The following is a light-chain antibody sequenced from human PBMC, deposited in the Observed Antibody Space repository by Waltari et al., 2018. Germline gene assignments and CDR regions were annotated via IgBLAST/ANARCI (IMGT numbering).Light chain of an antibody. CDR1: GSNIGAGYD. V-gene: IGLV1-40*01. Sequence: QSVLTQPPSVSGAPGQRVTISCTGSGSNIGAGYDVHWYQQLPGKAPKLLIYGVNNRPSGAPDRFSGSQSGTSASLAITGLQAEDEADYFCQSYDTSLSVIFGGGTKLTVL. J-gene: IGLJ2*01. CDR3: QSYDTSLSVI. CDR2: GVN.